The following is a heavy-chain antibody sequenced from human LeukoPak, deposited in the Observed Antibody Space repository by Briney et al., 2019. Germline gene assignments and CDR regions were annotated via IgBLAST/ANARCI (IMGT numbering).Heavy chain of an antibody. CDR1: GGTFSNYT. CDR2: IIPIFGTA. CDR3: AKIYCSSNSCYDGRGWFDP. J-gene: IGHJ5*02. V-gene: IGHV1-69*13. D-gene: IGHD2-2*01. Sequence: SVKVSCKASGGTFSNYTISWVRQAPGQGLEWMGGIIPIFGTANYAQKFQGRVTITADESTSTAYMELSSLRSEDTAVYYCAKIYCSSNSCYDGRGWFDPWGQGTLVTVSS.